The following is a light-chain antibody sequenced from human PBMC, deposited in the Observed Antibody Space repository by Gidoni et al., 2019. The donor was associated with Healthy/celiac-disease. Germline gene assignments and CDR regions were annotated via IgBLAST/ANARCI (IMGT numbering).Light chain of an antibody. CDR3: QSSDSSLSGVV. CDR2: GNS. J-gene: IGLJ2*01. Sequence: QSVQTQTPSEAGATGKRGTISCTGSSSNIGAGYDVHWYQQLPGTAPKLLIYGNSHRPSGVPDRFSGSKSGPSASLAITGLQAEDEADYYCQSSDSSLSGVVFGGGTKLTVL. V-gene: IGLV1-40*01. CDR1: SSNIGAGYD.